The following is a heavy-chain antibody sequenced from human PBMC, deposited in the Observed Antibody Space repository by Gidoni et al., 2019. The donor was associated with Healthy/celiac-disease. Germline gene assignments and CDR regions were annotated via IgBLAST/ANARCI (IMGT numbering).Heavy chain of an antibody. V-gene: IGHV4-34*01. CDR1: GGSFSGSY. Sequence: QVQLQQWGAGLLKPSETLSLTCAVYGGSFSGSYWSWIRQPPGKGLEWIGEINHSGSTNYNPSLKSRVTISVDTSKNQFSLKLSSVTAADTAVYYCARGDCTGGVCYSSYYYYGMDVWGQGTTVTVSS. J-gene: IGHJ6*02. D-gene: IGHD2-8*02. CDR2: INHSGST. CDR3: ARGDCTGGVCYSSYYYYGMDV.